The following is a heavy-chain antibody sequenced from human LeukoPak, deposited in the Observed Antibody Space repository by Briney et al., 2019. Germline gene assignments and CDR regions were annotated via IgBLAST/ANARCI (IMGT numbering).Heavy chain of an antibody. J-gene: IGHJ6*01. CDR2: IYYSGIT. D-gene: IGHD1-7*01. Sequence: SETLSLTCTVSGGSISSSYWSWIRQPPGKGLEWMGYIYYSGITNYNPSLKSRVPISLDASKNQFSLKLYSVTAADTAVYYCARAGTTPTGGVYYYYGLDVWGQGTTVTVSS. CDR1: GGSISSSY. V-gene: IGHV4-59*01. CDR3: ARAGTTPTGGVYYYYGLDV.